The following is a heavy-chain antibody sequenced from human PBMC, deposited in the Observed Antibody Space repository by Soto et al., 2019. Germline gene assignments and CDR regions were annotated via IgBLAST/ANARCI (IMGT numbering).Heavy chain of an antibody. D-gene: IGHD5-18*01. V-gene: IGHV3-33*01. J-gene: IGHJ3*02. CDR2: IWYDGSDK. CDR1: VFTFSSYV. Sequence: GGSLRLSCAASVFTFSSYVMHLVRQAPGKGLEWVSVIWYDGSDKYYADSVKGRFTISRDNSKNSLYLQMNSLRAEDTAVYYCARGVHTALAADLDIWGKGT. CDR3: ARGVHTALAADLDI.